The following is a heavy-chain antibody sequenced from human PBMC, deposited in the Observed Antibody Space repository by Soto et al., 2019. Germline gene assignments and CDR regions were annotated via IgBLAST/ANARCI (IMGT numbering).Heavy chain of an antibody. V-gene: IGHV3-23*01. CDR1: GITFSNYA. CDR3: AKEYGGGTSMITSYFDY. Sequence: EVPLLESGGGLVQPGGSLRLSCAASGITFSNYALSWVRQAPGKGLEWVSGISGSGKSTYYADSVKGRFTISRDNSKTTLSLQMNSLRADDTAVYDCAKEYGGGTSMITSYFDYWGRGTLVTVSS. CDR2: ISGSGKST. J-gene: IGHJ4*02. D-gene: IGHD5-18*01.